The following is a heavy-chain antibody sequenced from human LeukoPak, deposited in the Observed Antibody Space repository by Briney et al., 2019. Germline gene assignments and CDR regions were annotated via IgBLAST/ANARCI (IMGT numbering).Heavy chain of an antibody. Sequence: SETLSLTCTVSGGSISRYYWNWIRQPPRKELEWIGYIYYSGSTNYNPSLKSRVTISIDASKNQVSLKLSSVTAADTAVYYCARGWGYFDYGGQGTLVTVSS. CDR3: ARGWGYFDY. V-gene: IGHV4-59*01. CDR2: IYYSGST. D-gene: IGHD3-16*01. CDR1: GGSISRYY. J-gene: IGHJ4*02.